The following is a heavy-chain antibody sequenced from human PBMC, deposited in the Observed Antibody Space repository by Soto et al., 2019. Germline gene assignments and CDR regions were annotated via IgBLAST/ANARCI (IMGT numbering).Heavy chain of an antibody. CDR2: INAGNGNT. CDR1: GYTFTTYA. V-gene: IGHV1-3*01. J-gene: IGHJ5*02. CDR3: ARDLPALGGWXPA. D-gene: IGHD6-19*01. Sequence: ASVKVSCKASGYTFTTYAMHWVRQAPGQRLEWMGWINAGNGNTKYSQKFQGRVTITRDTSASTVYMELSSLRSEDTAVYYCARDLPALGGWXPAWGQGTLVTVSS.